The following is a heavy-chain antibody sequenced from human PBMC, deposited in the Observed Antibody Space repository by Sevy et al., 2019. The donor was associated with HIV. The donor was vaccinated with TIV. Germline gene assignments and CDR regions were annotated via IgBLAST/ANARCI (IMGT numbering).Heavy chain of an antibody. CDR2: IIPIFGTA. CDR3: ASDGGGQWEPDFHQFDY. Sequence: ASVKVSYKASGGTFSSYAISWVRQAPGQGLEWMGGIIPIFGTANYAQKFQGRVTITADESTSTAYMELSSLRSEDTAVYYCASDGGGQWEPDFHQFDYWGQGTLVTVSS. D-gene: IGHD1-26*01. J-gene: IGHJ4*02. CDR1: GGTFSSYA. V-gene: IGHV1-69*13.